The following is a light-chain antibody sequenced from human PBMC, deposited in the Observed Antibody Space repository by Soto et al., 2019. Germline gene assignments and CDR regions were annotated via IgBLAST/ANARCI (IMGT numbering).Light chain of an antibody. Sequence: QSVLTQSPSASASLGASVKLTCTLNSGHSSYAIAWHQQQPEKGPRYLMKLNSDGSHSKGDGIPDRFSGSSSGAERYLAISSLQSEDEADYYCQAWGTGTVVFGGGTKLTV. J-gene: IGLJ2*01. CDR2: LNSDGSH. V-gene: IGLV4-69*01. CDR1: SGHSSYA. CDR3: QAWGTGTVV.